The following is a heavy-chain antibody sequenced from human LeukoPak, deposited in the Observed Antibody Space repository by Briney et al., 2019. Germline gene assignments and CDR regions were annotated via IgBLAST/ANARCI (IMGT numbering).Heavy chain of an antibody. CDR1: GYTFTSYY. CDR3: ARVHPGLHYDSSGYYLDY. Sequence: SVKVSCKASGYTFTSYYMHWVRQAPGQGLEWMGGIIPIFGTANYAQKFQGRVTITADESTSTAYMELSSLRSEDTAVYYCARVHPGLHYDSSGYYLDYWGQGTLVTVSS. D-gene: IGHD3-22*01. CDR2: IIPIFGTA. J-gene: IGHJ4*02. V-gene: IGHV1-69*13.